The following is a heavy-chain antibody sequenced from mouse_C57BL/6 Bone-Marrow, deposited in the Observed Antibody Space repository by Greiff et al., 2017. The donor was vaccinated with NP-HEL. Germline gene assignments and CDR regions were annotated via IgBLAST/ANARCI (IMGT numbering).Heavy chain of an antibody. CDR1: GYTFTDPI. V-gene: IGHV1-11*01. D-gene: IGHD2-12*01. J-gene: IGHJ4*01. CDR3: GRSNDDVGAMDY. Sequence: QVQLQQSGAELASPGASVTLSCKASGYTFTDPIMNWVKTRPGQGLEWIGRIYPVSGETNYNPKFMGKATFSVCRSSSTVYMVLNSVTSEDPAVYYCGRSNDDVGAMDYWGQGASVTVSS. CDR2: IYPVSGET.